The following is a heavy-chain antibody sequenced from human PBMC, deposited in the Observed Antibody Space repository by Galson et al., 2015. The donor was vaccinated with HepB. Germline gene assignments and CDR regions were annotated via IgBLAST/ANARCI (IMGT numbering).Heavy chain of an antibody. J-gene: IGHJ5*02. CDR1: GGTFSSYA. V-gene: IGHV1-58*02. Sequence: SVKVSCKASGGTFSSYAISWVRQAPGQGLEWIGWIVVGSGNTNYAQKFQERVTITRDMSTSTAYMELSSLRSEDTAVYYCAATAIYCSGGSCYGVWFDPWGQGTLVTVSS. CDR3: AATAIYCSGGSCYGVWFDP. D-gene: IGHD2-15*01. CDR2: IVVGSGNT.